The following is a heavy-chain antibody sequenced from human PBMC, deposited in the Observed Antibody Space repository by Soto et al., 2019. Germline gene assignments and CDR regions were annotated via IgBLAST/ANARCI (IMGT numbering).Heavy chain of an antibody. J-gene: IGHJ5*02. D-gene: IGHD3-10*01. CDR2: ISGSGGST. Sequence: GSLILSCAASGFTFSSYAMSWVRQAPGKGLEWVSAISGSGGSTYYADSVKGRFTISRDNSKNTLYLQMNSLRAEDTAVYYCAKAGRITMVRGASFWFDPWGQGTLVTVSS. CDR1: GFTFSSYA. CDR3: AKAGRITMVRGASFWFDP. V-gene: IGHV3-23*01.